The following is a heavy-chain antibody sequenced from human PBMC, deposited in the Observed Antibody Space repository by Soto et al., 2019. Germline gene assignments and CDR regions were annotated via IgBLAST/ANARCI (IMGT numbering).Heavy chain of an antibody. CDR3: ARDARSGGKINWFDP. V-gene: IGHV1-18*01. Sequence: QVQLVQSGGEVKKPGASVKVSCKTSGYTFTRYGISWLRLAPGHGLEWMGWISAYNGNTNYGQKFQGRVTMTTDTSSSTVYMELRSLRSDDTAIYYCARDARSGGKINWFDPWGQGTQVTVSS. CDR1: GYTFTRYG. J-gene: IGHJ5*02. CDR2: ISAYNGNT. D-gene: IGHD2-15*01.